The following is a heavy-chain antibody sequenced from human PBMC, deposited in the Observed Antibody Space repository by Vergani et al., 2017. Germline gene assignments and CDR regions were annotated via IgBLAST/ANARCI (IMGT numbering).Heavy chain of an antibody. J-gene: IGHJ6*03. Sequence: QVQLVESGGGVVQPGRSLRLSCAASGCTFSSYGMHWVRQAPGKGLEWVAVIWYDGSNKYYADSVKGRFTISRDNSKNTLYLQMNSLRAEDTAVYYCAREGTTVTTEAFYYYYYLDVWGKGTTVTVSS. CDR2: IWYDGSNK. D-gene: IGHD4-11*01. CDR3: AREGTTVTTEAFYYYYYLDV. V-gene: IGHV3-33*01. CDR1: GCTFSSYG.